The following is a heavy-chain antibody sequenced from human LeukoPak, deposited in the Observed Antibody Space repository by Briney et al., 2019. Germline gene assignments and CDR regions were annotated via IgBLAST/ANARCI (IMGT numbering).Heavy chain of an antibody. J-gene: IGHJ4*02. Sequence: GGSLRLSRAASGFTFGTYSMNWVRQATGKGLEWVSCISSSNSYIYYADSVKGRFTISRDNAKNTLYLQMNSLRAEDTAVYYCARDSGYDYYFDYWGQGTLVTVSS. CDR1: GFTFGTYS. CDR3: ARDSGYDYYFDY. V-gene: IGHV3-21*01. CDR2: ISSSNSYI. D-gene: IGHD5-12*01.